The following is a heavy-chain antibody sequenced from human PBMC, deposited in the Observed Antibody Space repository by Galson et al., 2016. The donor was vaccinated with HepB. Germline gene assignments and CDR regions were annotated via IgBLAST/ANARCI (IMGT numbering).Heavy chain of an antibody. J-gene: IGHJ4*02. Sequence: TLSLTCTVSGGSISSGDYYWSWIRQPPGKGLEWIGNILHTGSTDYNSSLKSRLSISVDTSKNQISLKLSSVTAADTAVYYCARWTYDYDSSGFYRYFDYWGQGTVVTVSS. V-gene: IGHV4-30-4*01. CDR1: GGSISSGDYY. CDR2: ILHTGST. CDR3: ARWTYDYDSSGFYRYFDY. D-gene: IGHD3-22*01.